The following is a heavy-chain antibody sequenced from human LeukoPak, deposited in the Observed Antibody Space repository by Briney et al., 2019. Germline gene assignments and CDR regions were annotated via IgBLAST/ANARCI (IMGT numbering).Heavy chain of an antibody. Sequence: PSETLSLTCTVSGGSISSGSYYWGWIRQPPGKGLEWIGSIYYSGSTYYNPSLKSRVTISVDTSKNQFSLKLSSVTAADTAVYYCARHRVTIFGVVTYFDYWGQGTLVTVSS. J-gene: IGHJ4*02. V-gene: IGHV4-39*01. CDR3: ARHRVTIFGVVTYFDY. D-gene: IGHD3-3*01. CDR1: GGSISSGSYY. CDR2: IYYSGST.